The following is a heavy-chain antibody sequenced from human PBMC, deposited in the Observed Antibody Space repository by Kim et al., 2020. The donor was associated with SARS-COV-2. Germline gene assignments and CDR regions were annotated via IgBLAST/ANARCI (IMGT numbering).Heavy chain of an antibody. J-gene: IGHJ5*02. V-gene: IGHV4-59*08. CDR3: ARQRGSGSYYIQFDP. D-gene: IGHD3-10*01. Sequence: PPPHSRVTISVDTSKNQSSLKLNSVTAADTAVYYCARQRGSGSYYIQFDPWGQGTLVTVSS.